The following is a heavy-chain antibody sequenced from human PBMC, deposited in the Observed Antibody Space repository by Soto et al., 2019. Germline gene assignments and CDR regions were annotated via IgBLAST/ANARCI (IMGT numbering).Heavy chain of an antibody. V-gene: IGHV1-18*01. Sequence: QVQLVQSGAEVKKPGASVKVSCKASGYTFTSYGISWVRQAPGQGLEWMGWISAYNGNTNYAQKLQGRVTMTTDTSTSTAYMELRSLRSDDTAVYYCARDPVGHCSGGSCYYWYFDLWGRGTLVTVSS. CDR3: ARDPVGHCSGGSCYYWYFDL. J-gene: IGHJ2*01. CDR2: ISAYNGNT. D-gene: IGHD2-15*01. CDR1: GYTFTSYG.